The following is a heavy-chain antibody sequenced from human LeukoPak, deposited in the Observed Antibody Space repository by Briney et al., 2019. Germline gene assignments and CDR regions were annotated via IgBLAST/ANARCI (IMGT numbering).Heavy chain of an antibody. CDR3: AKEIRWQNWFDP. J-gene: IGHJ5*02. CDR1: GFTFSSYA. CDR2: ISGSGGST. V-gene: IGHV3-23*01. D-gene: IGHD4-23*01. Sequence: GGSLRLSCAASGFTFSSYAMSWVRQVPGKGLEWVSPISGSGGSTYYADSVKGRFTISRDNSKDTLYLQMTSLRAEDTAVYYCAKEIRWQNWFDPWGQGTLVTVSS.